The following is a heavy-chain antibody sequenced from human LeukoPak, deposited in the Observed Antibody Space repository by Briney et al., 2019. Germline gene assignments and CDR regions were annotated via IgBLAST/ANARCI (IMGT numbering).Heavy chain of an antibody. J-gene: IGHJ5*02. V-gene: IGHV4-39*01. Sequence: SETLSLTCTVSGGSISSSSYYWGWIHQPPGKGLEWIGSIYYSGSTYYNPSLKSRVTISVDTSKNQFSLKLSSVTAADTAVYYCARDYYGSGSYYLDWFDPWGQGTLVTVSS. CDR1: GGSISSSSYY. D-gene: IGHD3-10*01. CDR3: ARDYYGSGSYYLDWFDP. CDR2: IYYSGST.